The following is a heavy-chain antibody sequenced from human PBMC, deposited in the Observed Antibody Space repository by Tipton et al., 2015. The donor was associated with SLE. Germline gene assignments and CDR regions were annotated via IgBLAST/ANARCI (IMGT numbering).Heavy chain of an antibody. V-gene: IGHV1-69*05. CDR1: GGTFSSYA. Sequence: QLVQSGAEVKKPGSSVKVSCKASGGTFSSYAISWVRQAPGQGLEWMGGIIPTFGTANYAQKFQGRVTITTDESTSTAYMELSSLISEDTAVYYCARGWSEVGAAPSPYGYWGQGTLVTVSS. CDR3: ARGWSEVGAAPSPYGY. D-gene: IGHD1-26*01. J-gene: IGHJ4*02. CDR2: IIPTFGTA.